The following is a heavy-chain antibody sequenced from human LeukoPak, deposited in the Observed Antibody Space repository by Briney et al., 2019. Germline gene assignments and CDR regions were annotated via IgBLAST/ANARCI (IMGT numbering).Heavy chain of an antibody. J-gene: IGHJ4*02. V-gene: IGHV3-30*02. CDR1: GFTFSSYA. D-gene: IGHD4-17*01. CDR3: AKNLLRSLNFDY. Sequence: GGSLRLSCAASGFTFSSYAMHWVRQAPGKGLEWVAFIRYDGSNKYYADSVKGRFTISRDNSKNTLYLQMNSLRAEDTAVYYCAKNLLRSLNFDYWGQGTLVTVSS. CDR2: IRYDGSNK.